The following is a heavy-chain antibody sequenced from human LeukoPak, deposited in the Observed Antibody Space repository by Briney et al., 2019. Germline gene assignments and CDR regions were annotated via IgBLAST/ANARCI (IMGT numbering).Heavy chain of an antibody. CDR1: GYTFTGYY. J-gene: IGHJ4*02. CDR3: ARVLYYDSSGYHFDY. Sequence: EASVKVSCKASGYTFTGYYMHWVRQAPGQGLEWMGWINPNSGGTNYAQKFQGRVTMTRDTSISTAYMELSRLRSDDTAVYYCARVLYYDSSGYHFDYWGQGTLVTVSS. CDR2: INPNSGGT. D-gene: IGHD3-22*01. V-gene: IGHV1-2*02.